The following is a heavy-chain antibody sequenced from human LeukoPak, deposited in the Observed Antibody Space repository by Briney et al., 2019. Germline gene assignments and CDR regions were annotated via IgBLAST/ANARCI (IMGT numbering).Heavy chain of an antibody. CDR2: ISGSSGYM. V-gene: IGHV3-21*01. CDR1: GFTFSTYI. D-gene: IGHD4-17*01. J-gene: IGHJ5*02. Sequence: GGSLRLSCAASGFTFSTYIMNWVRQAPGKGLEWVSSISGSSGYMYYADSVRGRFTISRDNAKNSLFLQISSLRAEDTAVYYCACGDSNLFDPWGQGTLVTVSS. CDR3: ACGDSNLFDP.